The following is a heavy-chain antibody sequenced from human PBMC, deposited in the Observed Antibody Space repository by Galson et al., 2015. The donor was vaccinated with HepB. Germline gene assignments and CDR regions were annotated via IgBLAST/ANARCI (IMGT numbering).Heavy chain of an antibody. CDR2: ISYDGSNK. CDR1: GFPFRDYW. D-gene: IGHD1-26*01. Sequence: SLRLSCAGSGFPFRDYWMTWVRQAPGKGLEWVAVISYDGSNKYYADSVKGRFTISRDNSKNTLYLQMSSLRAEDTAVYYCAKDPGSGSLDYWGQGTLVTVSS. CDR3: AKDPGSGSLDY. V-gene: IGHV3-30*18. J-gene: IGHJ4*02.